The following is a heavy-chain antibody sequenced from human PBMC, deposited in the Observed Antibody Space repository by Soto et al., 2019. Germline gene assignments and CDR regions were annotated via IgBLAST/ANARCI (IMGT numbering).Heavy chain of an antibody. CDR2: IIPILGIA. CDR3: ARTNGDVDF. CDR1: GGTFSSYT. D-gene: IGHD4-17*01. Sequence: QVQLVQSGAEVKKPGSSVKVSCKASGGTFSSYTISWVRQAPGQGLEWMGRIIPILGIANYAQKCQGRVTITADKCTSTAYMELSSLRSEDTALYYCARTNGDVDFWGQGTLVTVSS. J-gene: IGHJ4*02. V-gene: IGHV1-69*02.